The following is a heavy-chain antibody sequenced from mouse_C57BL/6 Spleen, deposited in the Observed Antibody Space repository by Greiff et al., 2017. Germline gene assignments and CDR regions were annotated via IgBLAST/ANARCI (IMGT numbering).Heavy chain of an antibody. V-gene: IGHV1-81*01. CDR2: IYPRSGNT. CDR1: GYTFTSYG. J-gene: IGHJ2*01. Sequence: QVQLKQSGAELARPGASVKLSCKASGYTFTSYGISWVKQRTGQGLEWIGEIYPRSGNTYYNEKFKGKATLTADKSSSTAYMELRSLTSEDSAVYFCAPLVYFDYWGQGTTLTVSS. CDR3: APLVYFDY.